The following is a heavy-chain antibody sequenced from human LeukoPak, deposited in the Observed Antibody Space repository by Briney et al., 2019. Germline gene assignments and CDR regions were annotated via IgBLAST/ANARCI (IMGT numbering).Heavy chain of an antibody. CDR1: GGSISSYY. V-gene: IGHV4-4*07. J-gene: IGHJ4*02. CDR3: ASTMGYCSSTSCYSFDY. CDR2: IYTSGST. D-gene: IGHD2-2*01. Sequence: SETLSLTCTVSGGSISSYYWSWIRQPAWKGLEWIGRIYTSGSTNYNPSLKSRVTMSVDTSKNQFSLKLSSVTAADTAVYYCASTMGYCSSTSCYSFDYRGQGTLVTVSS.